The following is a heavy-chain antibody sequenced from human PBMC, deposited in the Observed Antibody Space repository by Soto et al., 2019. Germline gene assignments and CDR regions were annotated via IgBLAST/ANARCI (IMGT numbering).Heavy chain of an antibody. CDR3: ARLVYDTRLNYMYFDF. D-gene: IGHD3-10*01. Sequence: PSETLSLTCAVSGVSISSGNWWTWVRQTPQRGLEYIGEIFHAGTANYYPSFERRVAIPVDTSKNQFSLKLTSVTAADTAIYFCARLVYDTRLNYMYFDFWGQGALVTVSS. CDR1: GVSISSGNW. CDR2: IFHAGTA. V-gene: IGHV4-4*02. J-gene: IGHJ4*02.